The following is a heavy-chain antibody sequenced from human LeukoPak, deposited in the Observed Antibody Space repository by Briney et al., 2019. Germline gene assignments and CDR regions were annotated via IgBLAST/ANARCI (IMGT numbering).Heavy chain of an antibody. Sequence: ASVKVSCKASGYTFTSYYMHWVRQAPGQGLEWMGIINPSGGSTSYAQKFQGRVTMTRDMSTSTVYMELRSLRSDDTAVYYCARGPYSSSSVATSFDYWGQGTLVTVSS. J-gene: IGHJ4*02. D-gene: IGHD6-6*01. CDR2: INPSGGST. V-gene: IGHV1-46*01. CDR3: ARGPYSSSSVATSFDY. CDR1: GYTFTSYY.